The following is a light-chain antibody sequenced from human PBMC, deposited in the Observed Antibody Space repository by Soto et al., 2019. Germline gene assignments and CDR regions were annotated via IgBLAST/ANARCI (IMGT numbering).Light chain of an antibody. CDR2: EGS. J-gene: IGLJ2*01. CDR3: CSYAGSSTSVV. CDR1: SSDVGSYKL. Sequence: QSVLTQPASVSGSPGQSITISCTGTSSDVGSYKLVSWYQQQPGKAPKLMIYEGSKRPSGVSNRFSGSKSGNTASLTISGLQAEDEDDYYCCSYAGSSTSVVFGRGTKVTVL. V-gene: IGLV2-23*01.